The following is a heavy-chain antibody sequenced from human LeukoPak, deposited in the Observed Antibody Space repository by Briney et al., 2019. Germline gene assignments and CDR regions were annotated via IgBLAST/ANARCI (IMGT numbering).Heavy chain of an antibody. V-gene: IGHV4-61*02. Sequence: SQTLSLTCTVSGGSISSGSYYWSWIRQPAGKGLEWIGRIYTSGNTNYNPSLKSRVTISVDTSKNQFSLKLSSVTAADTAVYYCARFSATPQYCGGDCYSSWGQGTLVTVSS. J-gene: IGHJ4*02. CDR2: IYTSGNT. D-gene: IGHD2-21*02. CDR3: ARFSATPQYCGGDCYSS. CDR1: GGSISSGSYY.